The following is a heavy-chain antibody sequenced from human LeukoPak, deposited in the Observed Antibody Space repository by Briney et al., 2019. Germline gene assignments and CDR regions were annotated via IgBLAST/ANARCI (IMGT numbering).Heavy chain of an antibody. CDR1: GYTLTELS. Sequence: ASVKVSCKVSGYTLTELSMHWVRQAPGKGLEWMGGFDPEDGETIYAQKFQGRVTMTEDTSTDTAYMELSSLRSEDTAVYYCAVGYCSSTSCYDSPNYCYYYGMDVWGQGTTVTVSS. J-gene: IGHJ6*02. V-gene: IGHV1-24*01. CDR2: FDPEDGET. CDR3: AVGYCSSTSCYDSPNYCYYYGMDV. D-gene: IGHD2-2*03.